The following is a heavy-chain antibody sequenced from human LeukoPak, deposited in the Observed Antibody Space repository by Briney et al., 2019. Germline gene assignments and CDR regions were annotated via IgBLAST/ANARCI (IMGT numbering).Heavy chain of an antibody. V-gene: IGHV1-69*01. D-gene: IGHD3-16*02. J-gene: IGHJ3*02. CDR2: IIPIFGTA. CDR3: ASNDYVWESYLYFDI. CDR1: GGTFSSYA. Sequence: ASVKVSCKASGGTFSSYAISWVRQAPRQGLEWMGGIIPIFGTANYAQKFQGRVTITADVSTSTAYMELSSLRSEDTAVYYCASNDYVWESYLYFDIWGQGTMVTVSS.